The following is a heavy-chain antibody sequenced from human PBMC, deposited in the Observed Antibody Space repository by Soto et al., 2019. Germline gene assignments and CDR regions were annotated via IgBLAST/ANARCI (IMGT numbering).Heavy chain of an antibody. CDR2: ISGSGGST. V-gene: IGHV3-23*01. Sequence: EVQLLESGGGLVQPGGSLRLSCAASGFTFSSYAVSWVRQAPGKGLEWVSAISGSGGSTYYADSVKGRFTISRDNSKNTLYLQMNSLRAEDTAVYYCAKDTPYYYDSSGYFDYWGQGTLVTVSS. CDR1: GFTFSSYA. J-gene: IGHJ4*02. CDR3: AKDTPYYYDSSGYFDY. D-gene: IGHD3-22*01.